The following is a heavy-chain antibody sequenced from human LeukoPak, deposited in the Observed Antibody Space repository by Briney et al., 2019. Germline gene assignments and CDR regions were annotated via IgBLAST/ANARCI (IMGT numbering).Heavy chain of an antibody. D-gene: IGHD2-2*01. CDR2: IYYSGST. CDR1: GGSISSYY. V-gene: IGHV4-59*01. J-gene: IGHJ6*02. CDR3: ARGKGTSAAYYCYYGMDV. Sequence: PSETLSLTCTVSGGSISSYYWSWIRQPPGKGLEWIGYIYYSGSTNYNPSLKSRVTISVDTSKNQFSLKLSSVTAADTAVYYCARGKGTSAAYYCYYGMDVWGQGTTVTVSS.